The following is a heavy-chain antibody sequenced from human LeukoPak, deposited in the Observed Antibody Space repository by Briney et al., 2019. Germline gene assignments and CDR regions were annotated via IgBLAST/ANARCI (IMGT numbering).Heavy chain of an antibody. V-gene: IGHV3-48*03. CDR2: ISSSGSTI. Sequence: GGSLRLSCAASGFTFSSYEMNWVRQAPGKGLEWVSYISSSGSTIYYADSVKGRFTISRDNAKNSLYLQMNSLRAEDTAVYYCARDSSSWYENYYYYMDVWGKGTTVTVSS. J-gene: IGHJ6*03. CDR3: ARDSSSWYENYYYYMDV. CDR1: GFTFSSYE. D-gene: IGHD6-13*01.